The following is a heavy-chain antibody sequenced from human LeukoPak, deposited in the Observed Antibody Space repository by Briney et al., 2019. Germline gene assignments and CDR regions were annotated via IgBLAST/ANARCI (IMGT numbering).Heavy chain of an antibody. V-gene: IGHV4-34*01. CDR3: ARLLAARSYYYYYGMDV. Sequence: SETLSLTCAVYGGSFSGYYWSWIRQPPGKGLEWIGEINHSGSTNYNPSLKSRVTISVDTSKNQFSLKLSSVTAADTAVYYCARLLAARSYYYYYGMDVWGQGTTVTVSS. D-gene: IGHD6-6*01. CDR1: GGSFSGYY. CDR2: INHSGST. J-gene: IGHJ6*02.